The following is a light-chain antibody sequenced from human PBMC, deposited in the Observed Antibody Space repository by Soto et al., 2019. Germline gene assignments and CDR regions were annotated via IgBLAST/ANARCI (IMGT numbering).Light chain of an antibody. CDR3: QHYGGMWT. Sequence: AIQMTQSPSSLSASVGDRVTITCRASQGIRNDLGWYQQKPGKAPKVLIYDASNLEYGVPSRFSGSGFGTEFILTISSLQPDDFATYYCQHYGGMWTFGQGTKV. J-gene: IGKJ1*01. V-gene: IGKV1-13*02. CDR1: QGIRND. CDR2: DAS.